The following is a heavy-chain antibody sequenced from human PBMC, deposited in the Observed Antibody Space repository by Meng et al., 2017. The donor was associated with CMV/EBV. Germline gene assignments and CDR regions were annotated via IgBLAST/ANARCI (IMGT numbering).Heavy chain of an antibody. Sequence: ASVTVSCKASGYTFTSYDINWVRQATGQGLEWMGWMNPNSGNTGYAQKFQGRVTMTRNTSISTAYMELSSLRSEDTAVYYCARGGYDFWSGYYSWYYYGMDVWGQGTTVTVS. D-gene: IGHD3-3*01. V-gene: IGHV1-8*01. CDR2: MNPNSGNT. J-gene: IGHJ6*02. CDR1: GYTFTSYD. CDR3: ARGGYDFWSGYYSWYYYGMDV.